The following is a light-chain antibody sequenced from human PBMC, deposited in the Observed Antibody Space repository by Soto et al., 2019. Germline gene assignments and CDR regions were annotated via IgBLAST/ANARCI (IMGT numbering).Light chain of an antibody. CDR2: GAS. J-gene: IGKJ1*01. V-gene: IGKV3-20*01. Sequence: DIVLTQSPGTLSLSPGERATLSCRASQSVSSNYLAWYQQKPGQATRLLIYGASTRATGVPDRFSGSGSGTDFTLTISRLEPEDFAVYHCQQYGSLSWTFGQGTKV. CDR3: QQYGSLSWT. CDR1: QSVSSNY.